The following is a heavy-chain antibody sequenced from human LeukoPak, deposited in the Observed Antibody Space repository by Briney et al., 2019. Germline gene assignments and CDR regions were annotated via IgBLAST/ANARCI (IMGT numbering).Heavy chain of an antibody. CDR1: GFTFSNYW. CDR2: MNRDGSEI. CDR3: ARDYDVDIYYDSSGYRGDAFDI. V-gene: IGHV3-7*01. D-gene: IGHD3-22*01. Sequence: PGGSLRLSCAASGFTFSNYWMSWVRQAPGKGLEWVANMNRDGSEIYYVDSIKGRFTISRDNTNNSLYLQMNSLRAEDTAVYYCARDYDVDIYYDSSGYRGDAFDIWGQGTMVTVSS. J-gene: IGHJ3*02.